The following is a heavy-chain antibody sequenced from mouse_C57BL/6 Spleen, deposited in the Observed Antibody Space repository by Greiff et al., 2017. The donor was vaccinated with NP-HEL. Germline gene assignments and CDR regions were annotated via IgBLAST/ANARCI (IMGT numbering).Heavy chain of an antibody. V-gene: IGHV5-16*01. J-gene: IGHJ2*01. CDR2: INYDGSST. Sequence: EVQLVESEGGLVQPGSSMKLSCTASGFTFSDYYMAWVRQVPEKGLEWVANINYDGSSTYYLDSLKSRFIISRDNAKNILYLQMSSLKSEDTATYYCARDEGEYFDYWGQGTTLTVSS. CDR3: ARDEGEYFDY. CDR1: GFTFSDYY.